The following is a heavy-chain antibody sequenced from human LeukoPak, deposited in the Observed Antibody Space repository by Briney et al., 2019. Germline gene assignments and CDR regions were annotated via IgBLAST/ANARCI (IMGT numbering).Heavy chain of an antibody. CDR1: GFTFTSSA. V-gene: IGHV1-58*01. CDR2: IVVGSGNT. D-gene: IGHD2-15*01. J-gene: IGHJ6*03. Sequence: SVKVSCKASGFTFTSSAVQWVRQARGQRLEWIGWIVVGSGNTNYAQKFQERVTITRDMSTSTAYMELSSLRSEDTAVYYCAAGVAATSVYYYYMDVWGKGTTVTVSS. CDR3: AAGVAATSVYYYYMDV.